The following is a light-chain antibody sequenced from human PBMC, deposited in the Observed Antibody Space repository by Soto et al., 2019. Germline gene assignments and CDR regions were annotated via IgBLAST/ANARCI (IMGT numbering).Light chain of an antibody. J-gene: IGKJ1*01. V-gene: IGKV3-15*01. CDR3: QQYNNLPLT. CDR2: GAS. CDR1: QSVSSN. Sequence: EIVMTQSPATLSVSPGERATLSCRASQSVSSNLAWYQQKPGQAPRLLIYGASTRATGIPARFSGSGSGTEFTLTISILQSEDFAVYYCQQYNNLPLTFGQGTKVEIK.